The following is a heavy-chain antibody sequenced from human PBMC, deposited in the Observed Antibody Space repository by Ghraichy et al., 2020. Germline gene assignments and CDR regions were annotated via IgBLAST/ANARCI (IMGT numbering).Heavy chain of an antibody. J-gene: IGHJ4*02. CDR3: ARSDFLLDS. CDR2: IRHDGTKE. Sequence: LSLTCAASAFIFSNYGMHWVRQAPSNGLEWVAFIRHDGTKEFYADSVKGRFTLSRDNSQNTLYLQMNSLTVDDAAVYYCARSDFLLDSWGLGTLVTVSS. V-gene: IGHV3-30*02. CDR1: AFIFSNYG.